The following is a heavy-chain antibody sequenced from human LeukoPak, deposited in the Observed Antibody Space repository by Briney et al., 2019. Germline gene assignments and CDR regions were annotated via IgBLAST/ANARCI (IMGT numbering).Heavy chain of an antibody. CDR2: ISAYNGNT. D-gene: IGHD1-26*01. CDR3: ARANRWELAEYFQH. J-gene: IGHJ1*01. Sequence: GASVKVSCKATGYTFTSYGISWVRQAPGQGLEWMGWISAYNGNTNDAQKLQGRVTMTTDTSTSTAYMELRSLRSDDTAVYYCARANRWELAEYFQHWGQGTLVTVSS. V-gene: IGHV1-18*01. CDR1: GYTFTSYG.